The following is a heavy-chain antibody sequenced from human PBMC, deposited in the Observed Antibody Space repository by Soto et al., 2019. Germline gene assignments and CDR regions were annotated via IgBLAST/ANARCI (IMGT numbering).Heavy chain of an antibody. Sequence: GGSLRLSCAASGFTFSSYSMNWVRQAPGKGLEWVSYISSSSSTIYYADSVKGRFTISRDNAKNSLYLQMNSLRDEDTAVYYCARAHFNWNPEHRPTFDYWGQGTLVTVSS. D-gene: IGHD1-20*01. CDR2: ISSSSSTI. J-gene: IGHJ4*02. CDR3: ARAHFNWNPEHRPTFDY. CDR1: GFTFSSYS. V-gene: IGHV3-48*02.